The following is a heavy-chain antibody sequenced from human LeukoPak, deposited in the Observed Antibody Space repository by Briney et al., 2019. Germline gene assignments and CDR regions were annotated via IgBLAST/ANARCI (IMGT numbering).Heavy chain of an antibody. CDR2: IYSGGST. V-gene: IGHV3-66*01. D-gene: IGHD4-17*01. CDR1: GFTVGSNY. CDR3: ARDHGYGDYGD. Sequence: GGSLRLSCAASGFTVGSNYMSWVRQAPGKGLEWVSVIYSGGSTYYADSVKGRFTISRDNSKNTLYLQMNSLRAEDTAVYYCARDHGYGDYGDWGQGTLVTVSS. J-gene: IGHJ4*02.